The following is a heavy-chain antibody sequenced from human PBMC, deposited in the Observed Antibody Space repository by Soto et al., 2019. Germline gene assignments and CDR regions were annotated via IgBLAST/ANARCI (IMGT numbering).Heavy chain of an antibody. CDR1: GYTFTSYD. V-gene: IGHV1-8*01. D-gene: IGHD3-10*01. Sequence: QVQLVQSGAEVKKPGASVKVSCKTSGYTFTSYDINWVRQATGQRLEWMGWMNPNSGNTGYAQKFQGRVTMTRNTSISTAYMELSSLRSEDTAVYYCARGINYYASGDDAFDIWGQGTMVTVSS. J-gene: IGHJ3*02. CDR2: MNPNSGNT. CDR3: ARGINYYASGDDAFDI.